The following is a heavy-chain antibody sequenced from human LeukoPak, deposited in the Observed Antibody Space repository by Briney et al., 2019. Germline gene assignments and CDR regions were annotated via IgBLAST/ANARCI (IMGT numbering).Heavy chain of an antibody. CDR1: GGSISSSSYY. V-gene: IGHV4-39*01. CDR2: ILYSGST. Sequence: PSETLSLTCTVSGGSISSSSYYWGWIRQPPGKGLEWIRGILYSGSTYYNSSLESRATICVDTSKNQFSLKLSSVTAADTAVYYCAIQFYYDSGGSHYWGQGTLVTVSS. J-gene: IGHJ4*02. D-gene: IGHD3-22*01. CDR3: AIQFYYDSGGSHY.